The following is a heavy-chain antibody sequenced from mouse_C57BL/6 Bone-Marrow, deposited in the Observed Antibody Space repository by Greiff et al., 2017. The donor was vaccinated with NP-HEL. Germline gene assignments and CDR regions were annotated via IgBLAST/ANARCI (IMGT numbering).Heavy chain of an antibody. V-gene: IGHV1-55*01. CDR2: IYPGRGRT. J-gene: IGHJ4*01. Sequence: QVQLQQPGAELVKPGASVTLSCKASGYTFTSYWITWVKQRPGQGLEWIGAIYPGRGRTNYNEKFKSKSKLTVDTSSSTAYMQLSSLTSEDSAVYYCAREGGILSLYAMDYWGQGTLVTVSS. CDR1: GYTFTSYW. CDR3: AREGGILSLYAMDY. D-gene: IGHD5-2*01.